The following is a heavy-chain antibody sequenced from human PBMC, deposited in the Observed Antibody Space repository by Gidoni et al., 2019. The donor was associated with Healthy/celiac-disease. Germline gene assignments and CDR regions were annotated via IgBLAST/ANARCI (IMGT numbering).Heavy chain of an antibody. CDR2: MNPNSGNT. D-gene: IGHD2-2*02. CDR1: GYTVTSYD. V-gene: IGHV1-8*01. Sequence: QVQLVQSGAEVKKHGASVKVSCKASGYTVTSYDINWVRQATGQGLEWMGWMNPNSGNTGYAQKFQGRVTMTRNTSISTAYMELSSLRSEDTAVYYCASRGGYCSSTSCYNYYYYGMDVWGQGTTVTVSS. J-gene: IGHJ6*02. CDR3: ASRGGYCSSTSCYNYYYYGMDV.